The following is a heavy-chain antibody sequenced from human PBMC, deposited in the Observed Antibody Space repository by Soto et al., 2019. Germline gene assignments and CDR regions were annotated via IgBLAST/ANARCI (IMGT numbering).Heavy chain of an antibody. Sequence: SETLSLTCAVYGGSFSVYYWSWIRQPPGKGLEWIGEINHSGSTNYNPSLKSRVTISVDTSKNQFSLKLSSVTAADTAVYYCARGGDGYNYGDAFDIWGQGTMVTVSS. D-gene: IGHD5-12*01. CDR2: INHSGST. J-gene: IGHJ3*02. CDR1: GGSFSVYY. V-gene: IGHV4-34*01. CDR3: ARGGDGYNYGDAFDI.